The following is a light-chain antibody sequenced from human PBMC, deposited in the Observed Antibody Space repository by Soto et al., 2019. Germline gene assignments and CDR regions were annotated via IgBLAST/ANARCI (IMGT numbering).Light chain of an antibody. CDR2: AAS. CDR3: RHRERT. CDR1: QSISRY. J-gene: IGKJ2*01. Sequence: DIQITQSPSSLSASEGDRVTITCRASQSISRYLNWYQQKPGKAPKLLIYAASSLQSGVPSRFSGSGSGTDFTLIISRLQPKDFATYYCRHRERTFGQGTKVDIK. V-gene: IGKV1-39*01.